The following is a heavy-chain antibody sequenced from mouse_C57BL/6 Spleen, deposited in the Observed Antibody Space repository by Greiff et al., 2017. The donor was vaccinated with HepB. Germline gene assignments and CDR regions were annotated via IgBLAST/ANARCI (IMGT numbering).Heavy chain of an antibody. CDR3: ARHRQRNYDMDY. V-gene: IGHV1-62-2*01. CDR2: FYPGSGSI. Sequence: QVQLKQSGAELVKPGASVKLSCKASGYTFTEYTIHWVKQRPGQGLEWIGWFYPGSGSIKYNEKFKDKATLTVDKSSSTVYMELSRLTSEDSAVYYCARHRQRNYDMDYWGKGTSVTVSS. J-gene: IGHJ4*01. D-gene: IGHD6-1*01. CDR1: GYTFTEYT.